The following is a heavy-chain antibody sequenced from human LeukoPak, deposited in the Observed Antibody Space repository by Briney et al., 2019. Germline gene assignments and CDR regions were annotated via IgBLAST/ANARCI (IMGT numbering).Heavy chain of an antibody. CDR3: AKTQRRGWWYDAFDI. Sequence: GRSLRLSCAASGFTFDDYAMHWVRQAPGKGLEWVSGISWNSGSIGYADSVKGRFTISRDNAKNSLYLQMNSLRAEDTALYYCAKTQRRGWWYDAFDIWGQGTMVTVSS. V-gene: IGHV3-9*01. D-gene: IGHD2-15*01. CDR1: GFTFDDYA. CDR2: ISWNSGSI. J-gene: IGHJ3*02.